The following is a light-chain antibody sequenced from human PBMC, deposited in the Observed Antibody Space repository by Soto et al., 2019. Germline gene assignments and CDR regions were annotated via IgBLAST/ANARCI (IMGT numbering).Light chain of an antibody. V-gene: IGKV3-11*01. CDR3: QQRSNWPPT. CDR1: QSVSSY. Sequence: EIVLTQSPATLALSPGERATLSCRASQSVSSYLAWYQQKPGQAPRLLIYDASHSATGIPTRFSGSGSGTDFTLTISSLEPEDFAVYYCQQRSNWPPTFGGGTKVEIK. CDR2: DAS. J-gene: IGKJ4*01.